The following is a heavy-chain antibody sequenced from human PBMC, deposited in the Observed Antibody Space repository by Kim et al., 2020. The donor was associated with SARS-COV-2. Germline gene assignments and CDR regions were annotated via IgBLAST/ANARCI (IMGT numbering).Heavy chain of an antibody. CDR3: ARERTDTVTYLGSIYYYYYGMDV. CDR1: GGSISSYY. Sequence: SETLSLTCTVSGGSISSYYWSWIRQPPGKGLEWIGYIYYSGSTNYNPSLKSRVTISVDTSKNQFSLKLSSVTAADTAVYYCARERTDTVTYLGSIYYYYYGMDVWGQGTTVTVSS. D-gene: IGHD5-18*01. CDR2: IYYSGST. V-gene: IGHV4-59*01. J-gene: IGHJ6*02.